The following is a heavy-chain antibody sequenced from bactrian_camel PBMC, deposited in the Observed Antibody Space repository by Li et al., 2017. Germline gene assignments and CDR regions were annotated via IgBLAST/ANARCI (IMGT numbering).Heavy chain of an antibody. D-gene: IGHD2*01. J-gene: IGHJ6*01. CDR3: AADSEVHVVVVVTAQSVIDFAY. Sequence: HVQLVESGGGSVQAGGSLRLSCAVSGRTIGTYTKYCMAWIRQAPGKEREGVAAMYTGFGGGNIYYDDSVKGRFTISQDNSKNTLFLQMNSLKPEDTAMYFCAADSEVHVVVVVTAQSVIDFAYWGQGTQVTVS. CDR1: GRTIGTYTKYC. CDR2: MYTGFGGGNI. V-gene: IGHV3S1*01.